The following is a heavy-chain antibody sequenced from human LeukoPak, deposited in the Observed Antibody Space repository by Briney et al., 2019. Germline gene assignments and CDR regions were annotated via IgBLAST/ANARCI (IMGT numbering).Heavy chain of an antibody. CDR1: GFTFDDYA. Sequence: GGSLRLSCAASGFTFDDYAMHWVRQAPGKGLEWVSGISWNSGRIGYADSVKGRFTISRDNPKNSLYLQMNSLRAEDTALYYCAKETSSDWYGSFDYWGQGTLVTVSS. D-gene: IGHD6-19*01. CDR2: ISWNSGRI. J-gene: IGHJ4*02. V-gene: IGHV3-9*01. CDR3: AKETSSDWYGSFDY.